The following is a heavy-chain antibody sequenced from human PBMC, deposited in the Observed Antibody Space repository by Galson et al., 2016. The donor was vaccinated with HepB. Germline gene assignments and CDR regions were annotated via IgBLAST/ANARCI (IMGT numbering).Heavy chain of an antibody. J-gene: IGHJ4*02. V-gene: IGHV4-31*03. Sequence: TLSLTCTVSGGSISSGSFYWSWVRQHPGKGLEWIGFIYYSGSAVYNPSLKSRISMSIDTSENQFSLKLSSVTAADTAVYYCAGTSLDSSGYYHYSLDNWGQGILVTASS. CDR3: AGTSLDSSGYYHYSLDN. D-gene: IGHD3-22*01. CDR1: GGSISSGSFY. CDR2: IYYSGSA.